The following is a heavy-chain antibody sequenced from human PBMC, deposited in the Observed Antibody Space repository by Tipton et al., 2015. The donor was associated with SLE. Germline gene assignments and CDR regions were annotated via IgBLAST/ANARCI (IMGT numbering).Heavy chain of an antibody. CDR2: IYYSGST. CDR1: GHPISSGYY. CDR3: ARASVECSSTSCYGRQLDN. Sequence: GLVKPSETLSLICTVSGHPISSGYYWSWIRQPPGTGLEWIGYIYYSGSTNYNPSLKSRVTISEDTSKNQFSLKLSSVTAADTAVYYCARASVECSSTSCYGRQLDNWGQGTLVTVSS. J-gene: IGHJ4*02. D-gene: IGHD2-2*01. V-gene: IGHV4-61*01.